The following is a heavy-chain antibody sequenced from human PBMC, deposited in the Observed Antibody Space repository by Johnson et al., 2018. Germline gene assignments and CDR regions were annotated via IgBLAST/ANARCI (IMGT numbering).Heavy chain of an antibody. CDR1: GIPFRRYG. CDR3: ATDRLGTRGLWG. D-gene: IGHD3-16*01. Sequence: VQLVESGGGVVQPGRSLRLSCVASGIPFRRYGMHWVRQAPGKGLEWVAVISYDGSNKFYADSVKGRFTTSRDNSKNTVYLQMNTVRTEDTALCYCATDRLGTRGLWGWGQWTLVTVSS. J-gene: IGHJ3*01. CDR2: ISYDGSNK. V-gene: IGHV3-30*03.